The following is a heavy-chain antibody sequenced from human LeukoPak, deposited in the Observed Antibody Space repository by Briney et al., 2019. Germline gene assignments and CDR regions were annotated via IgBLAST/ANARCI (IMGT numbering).Heavy chain of an antibody. D-gene: IGHD6-13*01. CDR2: ISAYNGNT. CDR3: AREGKQPPYYYTDV. J-gene: IGHJ6*03. Sequence: GASVKVSCKASGYTFTSYGISWVRQAPGQGLEWMGCISAYNGNTNYAQKLQGRVTMTTDTSTSTAYMELRSLRSEDTAVYYCAREGKQPPYYYTDVWGKGTTVTISS. CDR1: GYTFTSYG. V-gene: IGHV1-18*01.